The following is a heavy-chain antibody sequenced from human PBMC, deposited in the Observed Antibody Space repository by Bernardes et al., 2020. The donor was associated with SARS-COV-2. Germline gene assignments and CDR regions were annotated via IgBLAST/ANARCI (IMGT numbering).Heavy chain of an antibody. D-gene: IGHD3-9*01. CDR1: GFTVSRNH. Sequence: GGSLRLSCAGYGFTVSRNHMNWVRQAPGKGLEWISVIYSGGDSYYADSVRGRFTTSRDNTRTSVFLQMESLRAEDTAVYYCARDVGGTDWRFGFDVWGPGTMVHVSS. V-gene: IGHV3-66*01. CDR2: IYSGGDS. CDR3: ARDVGGTDWRFGFDV. J-gene: IGHJ3*01.